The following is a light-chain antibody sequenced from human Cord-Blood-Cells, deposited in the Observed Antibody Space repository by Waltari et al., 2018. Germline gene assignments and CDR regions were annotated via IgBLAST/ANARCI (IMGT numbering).Light chain of an antibody. J-gene: IGKJ2*01. CDR2: GAS. Sequence: DIVLPQSPGTLSLSPGERATLSCRASPSVSSSYLAWYQQKPGQAPRLLIYGASSRATGIPDRFSGSGSGTDFTLTISRLEPEDFAVYYCQQYGSSPYTFGQGTKLEIK. V-gene: IGKV3-20*01. CDR1: PSVSSSY. CDR3: QQYGSSPYT.